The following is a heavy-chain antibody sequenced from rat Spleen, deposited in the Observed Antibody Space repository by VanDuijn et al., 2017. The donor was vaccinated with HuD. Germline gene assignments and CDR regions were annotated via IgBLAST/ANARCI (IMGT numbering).Heavy chain of an antibody. CDR3: TRGSLGSGRLNWFVY. D-gene: IGHD3-6*01. V-gene: IGHV5-17*01. J-gene: IGHJ2*01. CDR1: GFTFSDYA. Sequence: EVQLVESGGGLVQPGRSLKLSCAASGFTFSDYAMAWVRQAPKKGLEWVATIIYDGSTTYYRDSVKGRFTISRDNAKSTLYLQMNSLTSEDTATYYCTRGSLGSGRLNWFVYWGQGVMVTVSS. CDR2: IIYDGSTT.